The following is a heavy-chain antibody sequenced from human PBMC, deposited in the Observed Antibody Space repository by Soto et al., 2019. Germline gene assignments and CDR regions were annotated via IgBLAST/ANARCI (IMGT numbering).Heavy chain of an antibody. Sequence: GGSLRLSCAASGFTFDDYAMHWVRQAPGKGLEWVSGISWNSGSIGYADSVKGRFTISRDNAKNSLYLQMNSLRAEDTALYYCAKALRFLEWLSPPDYWGQGTLVTVSS. CDR2: ISWNSGSI. V-gene: IGHV3-9*01. D-gene: IGHD3-3*01. CDR1: GFTFDDYA. J-gene: IGHJ4*02. CDR3: AKALRFLEWLSPPDY.